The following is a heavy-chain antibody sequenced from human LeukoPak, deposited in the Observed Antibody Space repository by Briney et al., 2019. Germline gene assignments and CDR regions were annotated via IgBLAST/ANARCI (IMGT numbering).Heavy chain of an antibody. CDR3: ASRKFWSGYPYDAFDI. CDR2: IIPIFGTA. J-gene: IGHJ3*02. CDR1: GGTFSSYA. D-gene: IGHD3-3*01. V-gene: IGHV1-69*13. Sequence: SVKVSCKASGGTFSSYAISWVRQAPGQGLEWMGGIIPIFGTANYAQKFQGRVTITADESTSTAYMELSSLRSEDTAVYYCASRKFWSGYPYDAFDIWGQGTMVTVSS.